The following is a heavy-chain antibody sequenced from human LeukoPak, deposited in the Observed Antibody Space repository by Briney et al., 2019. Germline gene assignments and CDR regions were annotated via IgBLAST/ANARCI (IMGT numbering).Heavy chain of an antibody. CDR3: ARDQLGAVLYFDY. V-gene: IGHV3-30*02. CDR2: IRYGGNNK. CDR1: EFTFRSYG. Sequence: PGGSLRLSCAASEFTFRSYGMHWVRQAPGKGLEWVAFIRYGGNNKYYADSVKGRFTISRDNSKNTLYLQINSLRVEDTAVYYCARDQLGAVLYFDYWGQGALVTVSS. D-gene: IGHD1-1*01. J-gene: IGHJ4*02.